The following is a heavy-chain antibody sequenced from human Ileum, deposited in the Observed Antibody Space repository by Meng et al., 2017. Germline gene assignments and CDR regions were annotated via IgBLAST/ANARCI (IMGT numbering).Heavy chain of an antibody. CDR1: GFTFSSYS. D-gene: IGHD3-9*01. CDR2: ISSSSSYI. J-gene: IGHJ3*02. CDR3: ERAASRFGWLLSPAFDI. Sequence: GGSLRLSCAASGFTFSSYSMNWVRQAPGKGLEWVSSISSSSSYIYYADSVKGRFTISRDNAKNSLNLQLNSLRAEDTAMYYCERAASRFGWLLSPAFDIWGQGTMVTVSS. V-gene: IGHV3-21*01.